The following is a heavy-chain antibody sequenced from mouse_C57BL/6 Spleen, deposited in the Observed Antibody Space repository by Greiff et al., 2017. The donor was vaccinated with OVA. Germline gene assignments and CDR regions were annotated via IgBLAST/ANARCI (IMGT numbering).Heavy chain of an antibody. CDR3: AREGYYGSSYSYYAMDY. CDR2: ISYDGSN. J-gene: IGHJ4*01. CDR1: GYSITSGYY. V-gene: IGHV3-6*01. Sequence: ESGPGLVKPSQSLSLTCSVTGYSITSGYYWNWIRQFPGNKLEWMGYISYDGSNNYNPSLKNRISITRDTSKNQFFLKLNSVTTEDTATYYCAREGYYGSSYSYYAMDYWGQGTSVTVSS. D-gene: IGHD1-1*01.